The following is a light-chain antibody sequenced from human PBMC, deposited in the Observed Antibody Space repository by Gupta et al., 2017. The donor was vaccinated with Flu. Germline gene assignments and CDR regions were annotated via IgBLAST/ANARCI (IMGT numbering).Light chain of an antibody. CDR2: GAS. V-gene: IGKV3-15*01. CDR1: QSVSSN. CDR3: QQYNNWPPVT. Sequence: EIVMTQSPATLSVSPGERATLSYRASQSVSSNLAWYQQKPGQAPRLLIYGASTRATGIPARFSGSGSGTEFTLTISSRQSEDFAVYYCQQYNNWPPVTFGHGTKVDIK. J-gene: IGKJ3*01.